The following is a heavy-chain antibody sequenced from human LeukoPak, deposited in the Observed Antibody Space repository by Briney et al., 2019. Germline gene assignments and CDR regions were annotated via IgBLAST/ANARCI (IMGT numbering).Heavy chain of an antibody. CDR1: GFPFSSYA. D-gene: IGHD2-2*03. CDR2: ISDSGGST. CDR3: AKHGYCSGISCFFDF. Sequence: GGSLRLSCSASGFPFSSYAMEWVRQAPGKGLEYVSAISDSGGSTYYAESVKGRFTISRDSSKNTLYLQMNSLRAEDTALYYCAKHGYCSGISCFFDFWGQGTLVTVSS. V-gene: IGHV3-64*04. J-gene: IGHJ4*02.